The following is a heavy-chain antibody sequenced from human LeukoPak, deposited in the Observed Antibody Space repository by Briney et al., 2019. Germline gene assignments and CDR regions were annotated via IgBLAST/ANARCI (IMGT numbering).Heavy chain of an antibody. CDR2: IYYSGST. CDR1: GGSISSYY. J-gene: IGHJ4*02. CDR3: ARAGFSGPKYYFDY. V-gene: IGHV4-59*08. Sequence: PSETLSLTCTVSGGSISSYYWSWIRQPPGKGLEWIGYIYYSGSTNYNPSLKSRVTISADTSKNQFSLKLSSVTAADTAVYYCARAGFSGPKYYFDYWGQGTLVTVSS. D-gene: IGHD6-19*01.